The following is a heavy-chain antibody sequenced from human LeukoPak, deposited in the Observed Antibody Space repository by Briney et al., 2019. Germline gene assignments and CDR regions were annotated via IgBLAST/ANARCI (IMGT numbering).Heavy chain of an antibody. D-gene: IGHD2-2*01. V-gene: IGHV3-21*01. CDR2: ISSSSSYI. CDR1: GFTFSNAW. Sequence: GGSLRLSCAASGFTFSNAWMSWVRQAPGKGLEWVSSISSSSSYIYYADSVKGRFTISRDNAKNSLYLQMNSLRAEDTAVYYCARDSCSSTSCYPTNYWGQGTLVTVSS. CDR3: ARDSCSSTSCYPTNY. J-gene: IGHJ4*02.